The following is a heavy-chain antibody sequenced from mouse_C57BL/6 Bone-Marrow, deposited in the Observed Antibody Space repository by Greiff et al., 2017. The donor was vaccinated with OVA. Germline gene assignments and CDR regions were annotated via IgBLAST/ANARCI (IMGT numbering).Heavy chain of an antibody. J-gene: IGHJ2*01. Sequence: EVKLVESGGDLVKPGGSLKLSCAASGFTFSSYGMSWVRPTPDKRLEWVATISSGGSYTYYPDSVKGRFTISRDNAKNTLYLQMSSLKSEDTAMYYCARQGGNYLFDYWGQGTTLTVSS. CDR1: GFTFSSYG. V-gene: IGHV5-6*01. CDR3: ARQGGNYLFDY. D-gene: IGHD2-1*01. CDR2: ISSGGSYT.